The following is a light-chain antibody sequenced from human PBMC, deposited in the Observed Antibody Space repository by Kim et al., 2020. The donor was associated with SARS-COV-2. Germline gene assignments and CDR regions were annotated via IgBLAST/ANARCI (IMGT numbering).Light chain of an antibody. CDR3: QQSYSTLYT. Sequence: SASVGDRVTLTCLASQSISSYLNWYQQKPGKAPKLLIYAASSLQSGVPSRFSGSGSGTDFTLTISSLQPEDFATYYCQQSYSTLYTFGQGTKLEI. J-gene: IGKJ2*01. CDR2: AAS. V-gene: IGKV1-39*01. CDR1: QSISSY.